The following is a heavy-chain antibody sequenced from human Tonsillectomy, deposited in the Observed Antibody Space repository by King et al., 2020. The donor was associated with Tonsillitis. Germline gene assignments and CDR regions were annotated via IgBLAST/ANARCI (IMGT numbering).Heavy chain of an antibody. Sequence: QLQESGPGLVKPSETLSLTCTVSGGSISSYYWSWIRQPAGKGLEWIGRIYTSGSTNYNPSLKSRVTMSVDTSKNQFSLKLSSVTAADTAVYYCARESPGPAAAKKKYYFDYWGQGTLVTVSS. V-gene: IGHV4-4*07. D-gene: IGHD6-13*01. CDR1: GGSISSYY. CDR3: ARESPGPAAAKKKYYFDY. CDR2: IYTSGST. J-gene: IGHJ4*02.